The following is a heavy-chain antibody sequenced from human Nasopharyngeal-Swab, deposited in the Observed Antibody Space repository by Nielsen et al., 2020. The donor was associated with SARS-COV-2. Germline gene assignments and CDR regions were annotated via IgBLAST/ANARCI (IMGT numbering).Heavy chain of an antibody. J-gene: IGHJ4*02. CDR3: ARVRRGPNIAVAGTIYYFDY. D-gene: IGHD6-19*01. CDR1: GFTFSSYW. CDR2: IKQDGSEK. V-gene: IGHV3-7*01. Sequence: GESLKISCAASGFTFSSYWISWVRQAPGKGLEWVANIKQDGSEKYYVDSVKGRFTISRDNAKNSLYLQMNSLRAEDTAVYYCARVRRGPNIAVAGTIYYFDYWGQGTLVTVSS.